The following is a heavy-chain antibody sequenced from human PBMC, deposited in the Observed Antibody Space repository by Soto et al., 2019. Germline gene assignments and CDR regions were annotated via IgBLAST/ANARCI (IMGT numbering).Heavy chain of an antibody. CDR2: IIPILGIA. V-gene: IGHV1-69*02. CDR3: ARGGQRSRLLIDY. Sequence: QVQLVQSGAEVKKPGSSVKVSCKASGGTFSSYTISWVRQAPGQGLEWMGRIIPILGIANYAQKFQGRVTITADKSTSTAYMELSSLRSEDTAVYDCARGGQRSRLLIDYWGQGTLVTVSS. CDR1: GGTFSSYT. D-gene: IGHD6-25*01. J-gene: IGHJ4*02.